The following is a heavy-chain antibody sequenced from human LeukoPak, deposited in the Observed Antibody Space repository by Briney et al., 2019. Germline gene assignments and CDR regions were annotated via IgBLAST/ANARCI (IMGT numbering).Heavy chain of an antibody. V-gene: IGHV3-21*01. D-gene: IGHD3-9*01. CDR2: ISSGSSFV. J-gene: IGHJ3*02. CDR3: ARDSGFFGGAFDI. Sequence: PGGSLRLSCAASGFTFSSYSMNWVRQAPGRGLEWVSSISSGSSFVYYADSVKGRFTISRDNGKNSLYLQMNSLRAEDTAVYYCARDSGFFGGAFDIWGQGTMVTVSS. CDR1: GFTFSSYS.